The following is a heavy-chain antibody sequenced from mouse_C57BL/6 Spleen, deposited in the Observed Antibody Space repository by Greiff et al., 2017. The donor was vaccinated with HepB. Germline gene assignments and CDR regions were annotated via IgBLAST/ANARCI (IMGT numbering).Heavy chain of an antibody. Sequence: QVHVKQPGAELVKPGASVKMSCKASGYTFTSYWITWVKQRPGQGLEWIGDIYPGSGSTNYNEKFKSKATLTVDTSSSTAYMQLSSLTSEDSAVYYCANYDYSYWGQGTLVTVSA. D-gene: IGHD2-4*01. CDR1: GYTFTSYW. CDR2: IYPGSGST. J-gene: IGHJ3*01. V-gene: IGHV1-55*01. CDR3: ANYDYSY.